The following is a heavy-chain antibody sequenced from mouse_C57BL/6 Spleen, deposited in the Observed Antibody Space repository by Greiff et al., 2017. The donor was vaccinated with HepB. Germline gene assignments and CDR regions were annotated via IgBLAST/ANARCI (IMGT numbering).Heavy chain of an antibody. Sequence: EVMLVESGGGLVKPGGSLKLSCAASGFTFSDYGMHWVRQAPEKGLEWVAYISSGSSTIYYADTVKGRFTISRDNAKNTLFLQMTSLRSEDTAMYYCARVYDGYDAWFAYWGQGTLVTVSA. V-gene: IGHV5-17*01. J-gene: IGHJ3*01. D-gene: IGHD2-3*01. CDR2: ISSGSSTI. CDR1: GFTFSDYG. CDR3: ARVYDGYDAWFAY.